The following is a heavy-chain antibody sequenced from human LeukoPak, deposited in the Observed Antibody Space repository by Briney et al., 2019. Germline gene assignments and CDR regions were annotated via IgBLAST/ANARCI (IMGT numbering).Heavy chain of an antibody. CDR1: GGTFSSHA. V-gene: IGHV1-69*05. CDR2: IIPIFGTA. Sequence: SVKVSCKASGGTFSSHAISWVRQAPGQGLEWMGRIIPIFGTANYAQKFQGRVTITMDESTSTAYMELSSLRSEDTAVYYCASYYYGSGSYLGYWGQGTLVTVSS. J-gene: IGHJ4*02. D-gene: IGHD3-10*01. CDR3: ASYYYGSGSYLGY.